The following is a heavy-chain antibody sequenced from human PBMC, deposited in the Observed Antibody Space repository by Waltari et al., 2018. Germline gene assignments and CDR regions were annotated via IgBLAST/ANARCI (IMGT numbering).Heavy chain of an antibody. Sequence: QVQLQQWGGGLLKPSETLSLTCAVYGGSFSGYYWIWIRQPPGKGLEWVGEINHSGKTNYNPSLKSRVTMSVDTAENQVSLKLNSVTAADTAVYFCARLVATRPDSFSIYHYYYMDVWGTGTTVTISS. CDR1: GGSFSGYY. J-gene: IGHJ6*03. CDR2: INHSGKT. V-gene: IGHV4-34*01. D-gene: IGHD6-6*01. CDR3: ARLVATRPDSFSIYHYYYMDV.